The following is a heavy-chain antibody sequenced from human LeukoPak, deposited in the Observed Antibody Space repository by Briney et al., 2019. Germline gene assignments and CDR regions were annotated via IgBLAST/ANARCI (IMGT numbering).Heavy chain of an antibody. Sequence: GGSLRLSCAASGFTFSSYSMNWVRQAPGKGLEWVSSISSSSSYIYYADSVKGRFTISRDNAKNSLYLQMNSLRAEDTALYYCAKAAMIVVASWFDPWGQGTLVTVSS. V-gene: IGHV3-21*04. J-gene: IGHJ5*02. D-gene: IGHD3-22*01. CDR2: ISSSSSYI. CDR1: GFTFSSYS. CDR3: AKAAMIVVASWFDP.